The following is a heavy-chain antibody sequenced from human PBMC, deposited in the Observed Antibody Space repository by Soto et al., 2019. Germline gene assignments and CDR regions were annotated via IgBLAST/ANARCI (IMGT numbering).Heavy chain of an antibody. V-gene: IGHV1-24*01. J-gene: IGHJ4*02. Sequence: ASVKVSCKVSGYTLTELSMHWVRQAPGKGLEWMGGFDPEDGETIYAQKFQGRVTITADESTSTAYMELSSLRSEDTAVYYCADFSPPDFDYWGQGTLVTVSS. CDR3: ADFSPPDFDY. CDR2: FDPEDGET. CDR1: GYTLTELS.